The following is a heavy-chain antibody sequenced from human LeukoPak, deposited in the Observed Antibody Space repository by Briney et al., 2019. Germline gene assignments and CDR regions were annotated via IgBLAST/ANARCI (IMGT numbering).Heavy chain of an antibody. CDR2: IGGSGGPI. CDR1: GFTFSSYE. D-gene: IGHD1-26*01. Sequence: GGSLRLSCAASGFTFSSYEMNWVRQAPGKGLEWVSYIGGSGGPIYYADSVKGRFTISRDNAKNSRYLQMNSLRAEDTAVYYCARDTSAKPRGFFDYWGQGTLVTVSS. J-gene: IGHJ4*02. V-gene: IGHV3-48*03. CDR3: ARDTSAKPRGFFDY.